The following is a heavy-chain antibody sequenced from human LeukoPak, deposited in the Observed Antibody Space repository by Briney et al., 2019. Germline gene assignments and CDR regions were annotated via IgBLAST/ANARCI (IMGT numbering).Heavy chain of an antibody. CDR3: AELTSMVEQY. J-gene: IGHJ4*02. D-gene: IGHD3-10*01. V-gene: IGHV3-74*01. Sequence: GGSLRLSCEPSGFTFSSYWMHWVREVPGEGLVWVSRINSDGSSTTYAHSVKGRFTISRDNAKNTLYLQMNSLRAEYTAVYYCAELTSMVEQYWGQGTLVTVSS. CDR1: GFTFSSYW. CDR2: INSDGSST.